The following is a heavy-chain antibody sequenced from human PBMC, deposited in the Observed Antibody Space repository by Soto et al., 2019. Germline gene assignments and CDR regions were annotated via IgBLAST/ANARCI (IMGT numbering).Heavy chain of an antibody. D-gene: IGHD5-12*01. CDR2: ISAYNGNT. J-gene: IGHJ5*02. CDR3: ARISGYDGVNWFDP. V-gene: IGHV1-18*01. Sequence: QVQLVQSGAEVKKPGASVKVSCKSSGYTFTSHGITWVRQAPGQGLEWMGWISAYNGNTNYAQKLQGRVTMTTDTSTSTAYMELRSLRSDDTAVYYCARISGYDGVNWFDPWGQGTLVTVSS. CDR1: GYTFTSHG.